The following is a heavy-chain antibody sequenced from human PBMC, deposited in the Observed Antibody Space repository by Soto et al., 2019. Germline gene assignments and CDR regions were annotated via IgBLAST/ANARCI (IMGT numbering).Heavy chain of an antibody. J-gene: IGHJ4*02. Sequence: EVQLVESGGNLVQPGGALRLSCAASGFTFISYEMNWVRQAPGKGLEWVSHISSIGSTKYYADSVNGRFTISRDNAKNSLYLQMNGLRAHDSAVYYCARVFRRTYDNNGYYFDYWGQGTLVTVSS. D-gene: IGHD3-22*01. CDR2: ISSIGSTK. CDR3: ARVFRRTYDNNGYYFDY. V-gene: IGHV3-48*03. CDR1: GFTFISYE.